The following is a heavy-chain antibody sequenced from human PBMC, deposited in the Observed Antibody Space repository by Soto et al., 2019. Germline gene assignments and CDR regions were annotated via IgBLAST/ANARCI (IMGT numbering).Heavy chain of an antibody. D-gene: IGHD6-13*01. CDR1: GCTFTSYR. CDR3: ASGTPDAFDI. CDR2: ISAYNGNT. Sequence: ASVNVCCKSSGCTFTSYRISWVRQAPGQGLEWMGWISAYNGNTNYAQKLQGRVTMTTDTSTSTAYMELRSLRSDDTAVYYCASGTPDAFDIWGQGTMVTVS. V-gene: IGHV1-18*04. J-gene: IGHJ3*02.